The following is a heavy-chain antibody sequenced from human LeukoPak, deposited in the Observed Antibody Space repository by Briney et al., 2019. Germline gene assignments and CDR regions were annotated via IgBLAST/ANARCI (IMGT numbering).Heavy chain of an antibody. CDR1: GFTFSNAW. Sequence: GGSLRLSCAASGFTFSNAWMSWVRQASGKGLEWVGRIKSKTDGGTTDYAAPVKGRFTISRDDSKNTLYLQMNSLKTEDTAVYYCTITMVRGTQRNFWGQGTLVTVSS. D-gene: IGHD3-10*01. J-gene: IGHJ4*02. V-gene: IGHV3-15*01. CDR2: IKSKTDGGTT. CDR3: TITMVRGTQRNF.